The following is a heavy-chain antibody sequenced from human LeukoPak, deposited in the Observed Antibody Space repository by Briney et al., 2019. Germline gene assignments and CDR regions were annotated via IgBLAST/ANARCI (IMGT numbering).Heavy chain of an antibody. CDR2: IYHSGST. V-gene: IGHV4-4*02. CDR3: ARDPQSGSALDY. CDR1: GGSISISNG. Sequence: SGTLSLTCAVSGGSISISNGWSWVRQPPGKGLEWIGEIYHSGSTNYNPSLKSRVTISVDKSKNQFSLKLSSVTAADTAVYYCARDPQSGSALDYWGQGTLVTVSS. D-gene: IGHD1-26*01. J-gene: IGHJ4*02.